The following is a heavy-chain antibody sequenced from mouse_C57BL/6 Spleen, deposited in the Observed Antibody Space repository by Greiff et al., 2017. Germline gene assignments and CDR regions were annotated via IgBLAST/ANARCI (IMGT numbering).Heavy chain of an antibody. CDR1: GYTFTSYW. CDR2: IDPSDSYT. D-gene: IGHD1-1*01. CDR3: ARYPLITTVVATDY. Sequence: QVQLQQPGAELVKPGASVKLSCKASGYTFTSYWMQWVKQRPGQGLEWIGEIDPSDSYTNSNQKFKGKATLTVDTSSSTAYMQLSSLTSEDSAVYYCARYPLITTVVATDYWGQGTTLTVSS. J-gene: IGHJ2*01. V-gene: IGHV1-50*01.